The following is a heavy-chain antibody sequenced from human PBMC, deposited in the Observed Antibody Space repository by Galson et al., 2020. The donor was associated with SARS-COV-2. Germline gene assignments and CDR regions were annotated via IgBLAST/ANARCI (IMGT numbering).Heavy chain of an antibody. CDR2: ISFDGKNK. Sequence: GGSLRLSCAASGFTFSLHPMHWVRQAPGKGLEWVAVISFDGKNKYYADSVKGRFTISRDNPKNTLFLQMNSLRAEDTALYYCARDMLGEKLEPDYWGRGTQVTVSS. CDR3: ARDMLGEKLEPDY. D-gene: IGHD3-10*02. CDR1: GFTFSLHP. J-gene: IGHJ4*02. V-gene: IGHV3-30*17.